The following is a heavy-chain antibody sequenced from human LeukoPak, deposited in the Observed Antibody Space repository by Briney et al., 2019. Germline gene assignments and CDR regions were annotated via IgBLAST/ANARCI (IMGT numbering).Heavy chain of an antibody. CDR3: ARHSPQQQSGAFDI. J-gene: IGHJ3*02. CDR2: IYYSGST. V-gene: IGHV4-59*08. D-gene: IGHD6-13*01. Sequence: KPSETLSLTCTVSGGSISSYYWSWIRQPPGKGLEWIGYIYYSGSTNYNPSLKSRVTISVDTSKNQFSLKLSSVTAADTAVYYCARHSPQQQSGAFDIWGQGTMVTVSS. CDR1: GGSISSYY.